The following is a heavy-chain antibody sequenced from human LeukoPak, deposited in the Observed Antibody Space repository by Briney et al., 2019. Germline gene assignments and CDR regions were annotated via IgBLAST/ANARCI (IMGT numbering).Heavy chain of an antibody. CDR1: GYTFTSYD. J-gene: IGHJ4*02. CDR3: ARGRRSSSVRGGYFDY. CDR2: MNPNSGNT. Sequence: ASVKVSCKASGYTFTSYDINWVRQATGQGLEWMGWMNPNSGNTGYAPKFQGRVTMTRDTSISTAYMELSSLRSEDTAVYYCARGRRSSSVRGGYFDYWGQGTLVTVSS. V-gene: IGHV1-8*01. D-gene: IGHD6-6*01.